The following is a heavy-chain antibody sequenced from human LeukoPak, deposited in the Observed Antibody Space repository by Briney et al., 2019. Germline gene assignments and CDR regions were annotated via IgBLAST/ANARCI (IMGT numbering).Heavy chain of an antibody. V-gene: IGHV1-18*01. Sequence: GASVKVSCKASGYTFTSYGISWVRQAPGQGLEWMGWISAYNGNTNYAQKLQGRVTMTTDTSTSTAYMELRSLRAEDTALYYCAKDRAFGQFLWGNDYWGQGTLVTVSS. CDR1: GYTFTSYG. CDR3: AKDRAFGQFLWGNDY. D-gene: IGHD3-10*01. CDR2: ISAYNGNT. J-gene: IGHJ4*02.